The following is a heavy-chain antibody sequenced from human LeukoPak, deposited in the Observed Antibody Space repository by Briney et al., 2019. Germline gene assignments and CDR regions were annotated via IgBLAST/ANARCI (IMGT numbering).Heavy chain of an antibody. J-gene: IGHJ3*02. V-gene: IGHV3-23*01. Sequence: GGSLRLSCAASGFTSSSYAMSWVRQAPGKGLEWVSAISGSGGNTYYANSVKGRFTISRDNSKNTLYLQMNSLRAEDSAAYYCAKLRSGTTGNVEIWGQGTMVTVSS. D-gene: IGHD1-26*01. CDR3: AKLRSGTTGNVEI. CDR1: GFTSSSYA. CDR2: ISGSGGNT.